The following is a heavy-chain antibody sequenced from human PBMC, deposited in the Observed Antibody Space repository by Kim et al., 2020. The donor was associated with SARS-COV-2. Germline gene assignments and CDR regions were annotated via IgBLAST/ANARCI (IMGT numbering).Heavy chain of an antibody. J-gene: IGHJ4*02. V-gene: IGHV4-39*01. Sequence: SETLSLTCTVSGGSISSSSYYWGWIRQPPGKGLEWIGSIYYSGSTYYNPSLKSRVTISVDTSKNQFSLKLSSVTAADTAVYYCARLWVWGFYFDYWGQGTLVTVSS. D-gene: IGHD3-16*01. CDR1: GGSISSSSYY. CDR3: ARLWVWGFYFDY. CDR2: IYYSGST.